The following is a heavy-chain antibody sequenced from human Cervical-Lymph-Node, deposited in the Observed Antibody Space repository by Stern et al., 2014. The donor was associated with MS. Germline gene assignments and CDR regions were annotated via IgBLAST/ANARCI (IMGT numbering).Heavy chain of an antibody. J-gene: IGHJ4*02. CDR2: INPSGDST. CDR1: GYTFSSYY. CDR3: ARRRDGYNFAY. D-gene: IGHD5-24*01. V-gene: IGHV1-46*01. Sequence: QLVQSGAEVKKPGASVKVSCKASGYTFSSYYMHWVRQAPGQGLEWMGMINPSGDSTSYAQKFQGRVTMTRDTSTSTVYMELSSLRSEDTAVYYCARRRDGYNFAYWGQGTLVTVSS.